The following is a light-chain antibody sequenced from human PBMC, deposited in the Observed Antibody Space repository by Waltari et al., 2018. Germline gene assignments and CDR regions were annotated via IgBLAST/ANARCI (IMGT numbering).Light chain of an antibody. V-gene: IGKV4-1*01. Sequence: DIVMTQSPDSLAVSLGERATINCKSSQSVLYSSNNKNYLAWYQQKPGQPPKLLIYWASTRESVVPYRFSGSGSGTDFTLTISSLQAEDVAVYYCQQYYSTPPRTFGQGTKVEIK. J-gene: IGKJ1*01. CDR1: QSVLYSSNNKNY. CDR2: WAS. CDR3: QQYYSTPPRT.